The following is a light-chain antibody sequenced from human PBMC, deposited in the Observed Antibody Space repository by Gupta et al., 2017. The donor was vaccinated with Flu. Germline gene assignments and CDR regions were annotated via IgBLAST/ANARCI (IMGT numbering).Light chain of an antibody. CDR2: GAS. CDR1: QSVSRN. V-gene: IGKV3-15*01. J-gene: IGKJ2*01. Sequence: ATLSVSPGERATLSCRASQSVSRNLAWYQQKPGQAPRLLIYGASTRATGIPARFSGSGSGTEFTLTISSLQSEDFAVYYCQQYKNWPPYTFGQGTKLEIK. CDR3: QQYKNWPPYT.